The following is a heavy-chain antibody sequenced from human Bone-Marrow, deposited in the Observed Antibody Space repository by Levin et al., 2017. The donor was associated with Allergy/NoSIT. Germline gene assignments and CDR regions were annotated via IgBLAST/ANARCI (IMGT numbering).Heavy chain of an antibody. J-gene: IGHJ3*02. CDR3: ARSHYVIGAFDI. V-gene: IGHV4-31*03. CDR1: GGPVSSGDYY. D-gene: IGHD3-16*01. CDR2: IYDSASA. Sequence: SETLSLTCTVSGGPVSSGDYYWSWIRQHPGRGLEWIGYIYDSASAYNNPSLKSRLTISIDTSKNQFSLKLTSVTAADAAVYYCARSHYVIGAFDIWGQGTMVTVSS.